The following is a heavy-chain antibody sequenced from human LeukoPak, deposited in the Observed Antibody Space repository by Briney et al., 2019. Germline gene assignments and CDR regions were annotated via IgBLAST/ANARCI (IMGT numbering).Heavy chain of an antibody. V-gene: IGHV3-30-3*01. CDR1: GFTFSNCA. Sequence: GRSLRLSCAASGFTFSNCAIHWVRQAPGKGLEWVAVISYDGSNKYYADSVKGRFTISRDNSKNTLYLQMNSLRAEDTAVYYCARDFSLNYGGNGAPYHPLDYWGQGTLVTVSS. CDR2: ISYDGSNK. J-gene: IGHJ4*02. D-gene: IGHD4-23*01. CDR3: ARDFSLNYGGNGAPYHPLDY.